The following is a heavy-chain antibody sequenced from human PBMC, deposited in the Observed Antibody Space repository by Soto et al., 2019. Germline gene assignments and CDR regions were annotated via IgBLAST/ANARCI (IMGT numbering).Heavy chain of an antibody. D-gene: IGHD3-3*01. CDR3: ARDSDDFWSGYLFDY. CDR1: GGTFSSYA. V-gene: IGHV1-69*05. Sequence: ASVKVSCKASGGTFSSYAISWVRQAPGQGLEWMGGIIPIFGTANYAQKFQGRVTITTDESTSTAYMELRSLRSDDTAVYYCARDSDDFWSGYLFDYWGQGTLVTV. J-gene: IGHJ4*02. CDR2: IIPIFGTA.